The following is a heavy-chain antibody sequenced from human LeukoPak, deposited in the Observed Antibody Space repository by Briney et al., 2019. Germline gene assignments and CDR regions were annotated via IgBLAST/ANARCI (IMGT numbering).Heavy chain of an antibody. CDR2: ISSSSSYI. V-gene: IGHV3-21*01. Sequence: GGSLRLSCAASGFTFSSYSMTWVRQAPGKGLEWVSSISSSSSYIYYADSVKGRFTISRDNAKNSLYLQMNSLRVEDTALYYCARVRSVGGNPHAFNIWGQGTIVTVSS. D-gene: IGHD4-23*01. J-gene: IGHJ3*02. CDR3: ARVRSVGGNPHAFNI. CDR1: GFTFSSYS.